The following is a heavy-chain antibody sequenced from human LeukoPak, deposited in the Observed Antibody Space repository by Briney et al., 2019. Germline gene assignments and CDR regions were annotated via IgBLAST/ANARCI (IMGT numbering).Heavy chain of an antibody. V-gene: IGHV4-59*08. CDR3: ARAGGYSYGGNWFDP. CDR2: IYYSGST. D-gene: IGHD5-18*01. CDR1: GGSISSYY. J-gene: IGHJ5*02. Sequence: PSETLSLTCTVSGGSISSYYWSWIRQPPGKGLEWIGYIYYSGSTNYNPSLKSRVTISVDTSKNQFSLKLSSVTAADTAVYYCARAGGYSYGGNWFDPWGQGTLVTVSS.